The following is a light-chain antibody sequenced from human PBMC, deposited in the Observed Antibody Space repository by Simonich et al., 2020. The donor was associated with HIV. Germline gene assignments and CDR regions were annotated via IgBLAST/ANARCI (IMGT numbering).Light chain of an antibody. V-gene: IGKV4-1*01. Sequence: DIVMTQSPDSLAVSLGERATINCTSSPSVLYSSNNKNYLAWYQHKPGQPPNLLIYWASTLESGVPDRFSGSGSETDFTLTISSLQAEDVAVYYCQQYYSTPLTFGPGTKVDIK. CDR2: WAS. CDR3: QQYYSTPLT. CDR1: PSVLYSSNNKNY. J-gene: IGKJ3*01.